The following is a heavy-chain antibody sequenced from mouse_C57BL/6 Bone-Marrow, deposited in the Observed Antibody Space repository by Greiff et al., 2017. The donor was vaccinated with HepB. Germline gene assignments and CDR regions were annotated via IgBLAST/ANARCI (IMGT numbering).Heavy chain of an antibody. D-gene: IGHD2-4*01. CDR3: ARHGMITTTGYAMDY. CDR1: GFTFSDYY. J-gene: IGHJ4*01. Sequence: DVMLVESGGGLVQPGGSLKLSCAASGFTFSDYYMYWVRQTPEKRLEWVAYISNGGGSTYYPDTVKGRFTISRDNAKNTLYLQMSRLKSEDTAMYYCARHGMITTTGYAMDYWGQGTSVTVSS. V-gene: IGHV5-12*01. CDR2: ISNGGGST.